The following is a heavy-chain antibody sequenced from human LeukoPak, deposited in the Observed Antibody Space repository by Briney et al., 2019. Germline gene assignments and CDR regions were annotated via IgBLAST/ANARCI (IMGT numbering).Heavy chain of an antibody. CDR1: GFTFSDYY. CDR2: IGSTI. V-gene: IGHV3-11*04. J-gene: IGHJ4*02. Sequence: GGSLRLSCAASGFTFSDYYMSWIRQAPGKGLEWVSYIGSTIYYADSVKGRFTISRDNAKNSLYLQMNSLRADDAAVYYCAREPTSMGSDYWGQGTLVTVSS. D-gene: IGHD5-18*01. CDR3: AREPTSMGSDY.